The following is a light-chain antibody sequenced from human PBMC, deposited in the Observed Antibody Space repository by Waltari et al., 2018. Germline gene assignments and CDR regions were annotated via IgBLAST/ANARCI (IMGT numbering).Light chain of an antibody. V-gene: IGLV4-69*02. Sequence: QLVLTQSPSASASLGASVRLTCTLSSGHSSNIIAWHQQQPEKGPRYLMKVNSDGSHSKGDEIPYRCSGSGSGAGRYLTISSVQSEDEADYYCQTGGHGTWVFGGGTKLTVL. CDR1: SGHSSNI. J-gene: IGLJ3*02. CDR3: QTGGHGTWV. CDR2: VNSDGSH.